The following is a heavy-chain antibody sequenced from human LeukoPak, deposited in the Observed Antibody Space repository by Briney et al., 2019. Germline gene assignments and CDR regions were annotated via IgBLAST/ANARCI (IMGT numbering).Heavy chain of an antibody. CDR2: TRNKANSYTT. V-gene: IGHV3-72*01. D-gene: IGHD3-10*01. CDR3: ARPSFSTSSGNPSDY. CDR1: GFTFSDHY. J-gene: IGHJ4*02. Sequence: GGSLGLSCAASGFTFSDHYMDWVRQAPGKGLEWVGRTRNKANSYTTEYAASVKGRFTISRDDSKNSLYLQMNSLKTEDTAVYYCARPSFSTSSGNPSDYWGQGTLVTVSS.